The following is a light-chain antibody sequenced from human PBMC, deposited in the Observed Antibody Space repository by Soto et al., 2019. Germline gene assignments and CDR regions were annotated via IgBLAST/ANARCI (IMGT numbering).Light chain of an antibody. CDR2: DVV. V-gene: IGLV2-14*03. CDR3: SSYAGSSTYV. J-gene: IGLJ1*01. CDR1: SSDVGGFNS. Sequence: QSALTQPASVSGSPGQSITISCTGTSSDVGGFNSVSWYQLRPGTAPKLILYDVVDRPSGVSYRFSGSKSGNTASLTISGLQAADEADYFCSSYAGSSTYVFGAGTKVTV.